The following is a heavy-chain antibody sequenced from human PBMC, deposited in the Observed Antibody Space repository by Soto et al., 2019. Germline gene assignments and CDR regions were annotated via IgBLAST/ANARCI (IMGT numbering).Heavy chain of an antibody. CDR3: AREGVYYDFWSGYYFSVLDAFDI. Sequence: GGSLRLSCAASGFTFSSYWMHWVRQAPGKGLVWVSRINSDGSSTSYADSVKGRFTISRDNAKNTLYLQMNSLRAEDTAVYYCAREGVYYDFWSGYYFSVLDAFDIWGQGTMVTVSS. CDR2: INSDGSST. V-gene: IGHV3-74*01. J-gene: IGHJ3*02. CDR1: GFTFSSYW. D-gene: IGHD3-3*01.